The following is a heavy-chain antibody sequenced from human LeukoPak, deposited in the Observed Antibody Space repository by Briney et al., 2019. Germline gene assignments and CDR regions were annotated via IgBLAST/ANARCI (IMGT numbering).Heavy chain of an antibody. CDR2: IIPIFGTA. V-gene: IGHV1-69*13. CDR1: GGTFSSYA. CDR3: ARSGRGQLAGFDY. Sequence: ASVKVSCKASGGTFSSYAISWVRQAPGQGLEWMGGIIPIFGTANYAQKFQGRVTITADESTSTAYMELSSLRSEDTAVYYCARSGRGQLAGFDYWGQGTLVTVSS. D-gene: IGHD6-6*01. J-gene: IGHJ4*02.